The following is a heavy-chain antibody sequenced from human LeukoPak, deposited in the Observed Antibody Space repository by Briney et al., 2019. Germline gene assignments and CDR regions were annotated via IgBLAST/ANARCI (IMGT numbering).Heavy chain of an antibody. CDR2: LSYSGTT. V-gene: IGHV4-39*01. D-gene: IGHD7-27*01. CDR3: AGRTGERDWYFDL. Sequence: SETQSLTCTVSGGSISRTNYYWGWIRQPPGKGLEWIGSLSYSGTTYYNPSLKSRISMSVDTSQNQFSLKLNSVTATDTAVYYCAGRTGERDWYFDLWGRGTLVTVSS. J-gene: IGHJ2*01. CDR1: GGSISRTNYY.